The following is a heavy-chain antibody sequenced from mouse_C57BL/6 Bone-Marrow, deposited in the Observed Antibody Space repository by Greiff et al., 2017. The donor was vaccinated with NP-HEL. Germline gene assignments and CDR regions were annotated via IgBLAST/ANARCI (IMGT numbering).Heavy chain of an antibody. CDR3: ARKLYGLFDY. CDR1: GFNITDYY. J-gene: IGHJ2*01. D-gene: IGHD1-1*02. Sequence: VQLQQSGAELVKPGASVKLSCTASGFNITDYYMHWVKQRTEQGLEWIGRIDPEGGETKYAPKFQGKATITADTSSNTAYLQLSSLTSEDTAVYYCARKLYGLFDYWGQGTTLTVSS. V-gene: IGHV14-2*01. CDR2: IDPEGGET.